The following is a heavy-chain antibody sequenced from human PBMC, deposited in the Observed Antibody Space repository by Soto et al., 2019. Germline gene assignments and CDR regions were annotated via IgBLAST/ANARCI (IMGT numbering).Heavy chain of an antibody. D-gene: IGHD6-13*01. V-gene: IGHV4-4*07. J-gene: IGHJ5*02. Sequence: QVQLQESGPGLVKPSETLSLTCTVSGGSISSYYWSWIRQPAGKGLEWIGRIYTSGSTNYYPSLKSPVTMSVDTSKNQFSLKLSSVTAADTAVYYCARAYSSSWTLGWRWFDPWGQGTLVTVSS. CDR2: IYTSGST. CDR3: ARAYSSSWTLGWRWFDP. CDR1: GGSISSYY.